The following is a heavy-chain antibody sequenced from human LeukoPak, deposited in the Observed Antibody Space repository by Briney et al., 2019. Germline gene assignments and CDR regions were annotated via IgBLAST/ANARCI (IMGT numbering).Heavy chain of an antibody. J-gene: IGHJ5*02. D-gene: IGHD6-13*01. CDR3: MRDVAFFGSSWHNWFDP. V-gene: IGHV1-24*01. CDR1: GYTLTELS. Sequence: ASVKVSCKVSGYTLTELSMHWVRQAPGKGLEWMGGFDPEDGETIYAQKFQGRVTMTEDTSTDTAYMELSSLRSEDTAVYHCMRDVAFFGSSWHNWFDPWGQGTLVIVSS. CDR2: FDPEDGET.